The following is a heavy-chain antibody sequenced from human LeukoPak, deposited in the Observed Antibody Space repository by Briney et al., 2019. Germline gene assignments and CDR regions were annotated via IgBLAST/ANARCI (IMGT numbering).Heavy chain of an antibody. D-gene: IGHD3-22*01. V-gene: IGHV3-74*01. J-gene: IGHJ4*02. CDR2: IKRDGSST. Sequence: PGGSLRLSCVASEFTFRNYWMHWVRQAAGKGLVWVSRIKRDGSSTTYADSVKGRFTISRDNAKNTLYLQMNSLRAEYTALNYCAREAYYDTSFDYWGQGTLVTVSS. CDR3: AREAYYDTSFDY. CDR1: EFTFRNYW.